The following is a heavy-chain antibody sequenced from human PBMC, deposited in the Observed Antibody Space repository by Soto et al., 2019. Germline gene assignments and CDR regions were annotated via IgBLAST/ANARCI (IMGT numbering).Heavy chain of an antibody. J-gene: IGHJ4*02. CDR2: ISYDGKVA. Sequence: QVQLVESGGGVVQPGRSLRLSCGDSGFTFSSYGMHWVRRAPGKGLEWVTVISYDGKVAYYADSVKGRFTISRDNSKNTLYLQMNSLRTEDTAIYYCAKEGPITNWYFDYWGQATLVTVSS. V-gene: IGHV3-30*18. CDR1: GFTFSSYG. CDR3: AKEGPITNWYFDY. D-gene: IGHD1-1*01.